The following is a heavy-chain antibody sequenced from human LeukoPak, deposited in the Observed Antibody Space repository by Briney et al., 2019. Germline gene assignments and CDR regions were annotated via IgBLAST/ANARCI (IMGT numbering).Heavy chain of an antibody. V-gene: IGHV3-23*01. CDR1: GFTFSMYG. CDR2: ISDSGRNI. J-gene: IGHJ4*02. CDR3: ARDPPYSGSLGTFDY. D-gene: IGHD1-26*01. Sequence: PGGSLRLSCVVSGFTFSMYGMAWLRLAPGKGLEWVSSISDSGRNIYYADSVKGRFTISRDNSKNTLYLQMNSLRAEDTAVYYCARDPPYSGSLGTFDYWGQGTLVTVSS.